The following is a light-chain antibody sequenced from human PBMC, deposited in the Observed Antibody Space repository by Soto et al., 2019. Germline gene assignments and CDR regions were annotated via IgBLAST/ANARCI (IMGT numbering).Light chain of an antibody. CDR1: QSVSRIY. CDR2: GPS. Sequence: EIVLTQSPDTLSLSPGERATLSCRASQSVSRIYFSWYQQKPGQAPRLLLYGPSRGATGIPDGFSGSGSGTDSALTISILEPEDFGEYDCQYYCRSPTIGGSAKVVSK. CDR3: QYYCRSPT. J-gene: IGKJ4*01. V-gene: IGKV3-20*01.